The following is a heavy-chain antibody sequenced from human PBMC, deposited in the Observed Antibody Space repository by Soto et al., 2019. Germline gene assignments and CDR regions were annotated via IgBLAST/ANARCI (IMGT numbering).Heavy chain of an antibody. J-gene: IGHJ1*01. V-gene: IGHV3-30*18. D-gene: IGHD3-16*02. CDR3: AKDRYNGGNFGGKPAEYFQH. Sequence: PGGSLRLSCAASGFTFSSYGMHWVRQAPGKGLEWVAVISYDGSNKYYADSVKGRFTISRDNSKNTLYLQMNSLRAEDTAVYYCAKDRYNGGNFGGKPAEYFQHWGQGTLVTVSS. CDR1: GFTFSSYG. CDR2: ISYDGSNK.